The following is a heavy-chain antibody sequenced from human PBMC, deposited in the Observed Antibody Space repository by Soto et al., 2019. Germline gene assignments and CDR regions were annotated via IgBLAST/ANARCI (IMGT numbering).Heavy chain of an antibody. J-gene: IGHJ6*02. CDR1: GFTFDDYA. V-gene: IGHV3-9*01. CDR2: ISWNSGSI. Sequence: GGSLRLSCAASGFTFDDYAMHWVRQAPGKGLEWVSGISWNSGSIGYADSVKGRFTISRDNAKNSLYLQMNSLRAEDTALYYCAKVRTPGRHYYYYGMDVCGQGPTVTVSS. CDR3: AKVRTPGRHYYYYGMDV.